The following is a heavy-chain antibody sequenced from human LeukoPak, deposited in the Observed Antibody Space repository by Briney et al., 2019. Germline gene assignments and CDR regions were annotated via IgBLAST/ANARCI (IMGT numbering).Heavy chain of an antibody. Sequence: GGSLRLSCEVFGFTVSPNYMSWVRQAPGKGLEWVSSISGSADSTYCADSVKGRFTISRDNSKNTLYLQMNSLRAEDTAVYYCADSNYWYPVDYWGQGTLVTVSS. CDR1: GFTVSPNY. J-gene: IGHJ4*02. V-gene: IGHV3-23*01. D-gene: IGHD4-11*01. CDR2: ISGSADST. CDR3: ADSNYWYPVDY.